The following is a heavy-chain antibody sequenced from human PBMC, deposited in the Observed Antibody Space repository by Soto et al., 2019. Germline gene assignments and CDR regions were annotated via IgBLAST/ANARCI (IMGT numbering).Heavy chain of an antibody. J-gene: IGHJ5*02. CDR2: ISGSGRTI. D-gene: IGHD3-16*01. CDR1: GIVFSDY. V-gene: IGHV3-11*01. CDR3: ARLPFPWGWFDP. Sequence: QVQLVESGGGLVKPGGSLRLSCAASGIVFSDYMSWVRQAPGKGLEWLSYISGSGRTIYSADSVKGRFTISRDNATNSLYLQMNNVRTEATAVYYCARLPFPWGWFDPWGQGTLVTVSS.